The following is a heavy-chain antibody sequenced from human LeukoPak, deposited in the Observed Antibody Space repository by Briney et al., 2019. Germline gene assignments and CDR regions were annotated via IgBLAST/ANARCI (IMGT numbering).Heavy chain of an antibody. Sequence: RGGSLRLSCAASGFTFSSYAMHWVRQAPGKGLEWVAVISYDGSNKYYADSVKGRFTISRDNSKNTLYLQMNSLRAEDTAVYYCARDQRWTRGYSSSWYRGLFDYWGQGTLVTVSS. D-gene: IGHD6-13*01. CDR2: ISYDGSNK. J-gene: IGHJ4*02. CDR1: GFTFSSYA. V-gene: IGHV3-30*04. CDR3: ARDQRWTRGYSSSWYRGLFDY.